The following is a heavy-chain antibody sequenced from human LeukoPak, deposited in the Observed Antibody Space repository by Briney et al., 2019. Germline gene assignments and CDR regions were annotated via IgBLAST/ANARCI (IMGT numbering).Heavy chain of an antibody. Sequence: PGGSLRLSCAASGFTFSSFWMTWVRQAPGKGLEWVANIKEDGSPKYYVGSVKGRFTISRDNAKNSLFLQTNSLRVDDTAVYYCARDSGWFRFDYWGQGTLVTVSS. D-gene: IGHD6-19*01. J-gene: IGHJ4*02. CDR3: ARDSGWFRFDY. V-gene: IGHV3-7*03. CDR2: IKEDGSPK. CDR1: GFTFSSFW.